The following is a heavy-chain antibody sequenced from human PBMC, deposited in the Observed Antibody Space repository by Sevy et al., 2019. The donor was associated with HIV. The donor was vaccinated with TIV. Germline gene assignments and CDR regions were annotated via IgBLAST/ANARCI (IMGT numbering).Heavy chain of an antibody. Sequence: SETLSLTCTVSGGSISSYYWSWIRQPAGKGLEWIGRIYTSGSTNYNPSLKSRVTMSVDTSKNQFSLKLSSVTAADTAVYYCARDLIHYDILTGYYRYFDYWGQGTLVTVSS. J-gene: IGHJ4*02. V-gene: IGHV4-4*07. CDR3: ARDLIHYDILTGYYRYFDY. D-gene: IGHD3-9*01. CDR2: IYTSGST. CDR1: GGSISSYY.